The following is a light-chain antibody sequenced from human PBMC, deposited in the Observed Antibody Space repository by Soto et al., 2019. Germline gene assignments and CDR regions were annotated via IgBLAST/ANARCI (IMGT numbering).Light chain of an antibody. CDR1: SSNVGAYNY. J-gene: IGLJ1*01. Sequence: QSALTQPASVSGSPGQSSAISCTGTSSNVGAYNYVSWYQQHPGKVPKLVSDDVTNRPSGVSDRFSGSKSGNTASLTISGLQAQDEADYYCSSYTSNTTPYVFGTGTKLTVL. CDR3: SSYTSNTTPYV. V-gene: IGLV2-14*01. CDR2: DVT.